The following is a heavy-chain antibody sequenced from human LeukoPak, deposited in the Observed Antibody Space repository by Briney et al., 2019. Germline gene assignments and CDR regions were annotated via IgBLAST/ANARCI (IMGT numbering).Heavy chain of an antibody. CDR1: GYTFTSYD. CDR2: IITFLDRA. Sequence: SVKVSCKASGYTFTSYDINWVRQAPGQGLERMGRIITFLDRADYAQNFQGRVTITADKSTSTVYMELRRLRSEDTAVYYCARNYGDYDAFDIWGQGTMVAVSS. D-gene: IGHD4-17*01. CDR3: ARNYGDYDAFDI. J-gene: IGHJ3*02. V-gene: IGHV1-69*04.